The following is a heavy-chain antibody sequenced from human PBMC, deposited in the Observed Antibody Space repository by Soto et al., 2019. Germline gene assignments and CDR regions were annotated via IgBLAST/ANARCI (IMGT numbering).Heavy chain of an antibody. J-gene: IGHJ6*02. Sequence: QVQLQESGPGLVKPSQTLSLTCTVSGGSISSGDYYWSWIRQPPGKGLEWIGYIYYSGSTYYNPSLKSRVTISVDTSKNQFSLKLSSVTAADTAVYYCARGRLVRGVMYYYYYGMDVWGQGTTVTVSS. CDR2: IYYSGST. CDR3: ARGRLVRGVMYYYYYGMDV. CDR1: GGSISSGDYY. V-gene: IGHV4-30-4*01. D-gene: IGHD3-10*01.